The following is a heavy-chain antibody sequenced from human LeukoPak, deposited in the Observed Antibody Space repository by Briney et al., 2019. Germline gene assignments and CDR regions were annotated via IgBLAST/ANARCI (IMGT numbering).Heavy chain of an antibody. Sequence: ASVKVSCKASGYTFTSYGISWVRQAPGQGLEWMGWISAYNGNTNYAQKLQGRVTMTTDTSTSTAYMELRSLRSDDTAVYYCARDLAYDSSGYYYPPTYWGQGTLVTVSS. CDR2: ISAYNGNT. J-gene: IGHJ4*02. V-gene: IGHV1-18*01. D-gene: IGHD3-22*01. CDR3: ARDLAYDSSGYYYPPTY. CDR1: GYTFTSYG.